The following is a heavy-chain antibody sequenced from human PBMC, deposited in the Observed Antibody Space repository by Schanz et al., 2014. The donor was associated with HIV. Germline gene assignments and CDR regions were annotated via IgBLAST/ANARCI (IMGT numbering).Heavy chain of an antibody. D-gene: IGHD3-10*01. V-gene: IGHV3-33*01. Sequence: QVQLVESGGGVVQPGRSLRLSCVASGFSFRTFGMHWVRQAPGKGLEWVALKYYDGTNKYYTDSVKGRFTISRDNSKNTLYLQMNSLRAEDTSVHYCARGFQGFDYWGQGTLVTVSS. CDR1: GFSFRTFG. CDR3: ARGFQGFDY. CDR2: KYYDGTNK. J-gene: IGHJ4*02.